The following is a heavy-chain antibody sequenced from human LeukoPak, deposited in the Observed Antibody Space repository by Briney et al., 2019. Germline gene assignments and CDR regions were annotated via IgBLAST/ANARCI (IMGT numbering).Heavy chain of an antibody. CDR1: GGSISSGGHH. V-gene: IGHV4-31*03. J-gene: IGHJ6*02. CDR3: ARGKPRGYCSSTSCVYGMDV. CDR2: IYYSGST. D-gene: IGHD2-2*01. Sequence: SETLSLTCTVSGGSISSGGHHWSWIRQHPGKGLEWIGYIYYSGSTYYNPSLKSRVTISVDTSKNQFSLKLSSVTAADTAVYYCARGKPRGYCSSTSCVYGMDVWGQGTTVTVSS.